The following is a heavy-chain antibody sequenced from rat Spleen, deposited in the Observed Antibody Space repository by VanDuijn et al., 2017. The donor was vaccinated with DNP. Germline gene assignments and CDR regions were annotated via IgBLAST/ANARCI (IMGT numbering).Heavy chain of an antibody. J-gene: IGHJ4*01. CDR1: GYSITTNH. V-gene: IGHV3-1*01. D-gene: IGHD1-5*01. CDR3: AHLGTTSYYAMDA. Sequence: EVQVQESGPGLVNASQSLSLTCSVTGYSITTNHWGWIRKFPGNKMEWIGHISYNGITKYNPSLKSRISITRDTSKNQFFLQLNSVIPEDTATYYCAHLGTTSYYAMDAWGQGTSVTVSS. CDR2: ISYNGIT.